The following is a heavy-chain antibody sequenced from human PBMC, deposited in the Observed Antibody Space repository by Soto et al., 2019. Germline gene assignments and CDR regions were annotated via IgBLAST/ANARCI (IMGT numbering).Heavy chain of an antibody. V-gene: IGHV1-2*02. CDR1: GYSFTGYY. J-gene: IGHJ4*02. CDR2: IIPHSGAT. Sequence: QVQLVQSGAEVKRTGASVKVSCKASGYSFTGYYIHLVRQAPGQGLEWMGWIIPHSGATNYAQKFQARVTLTSDTSISTAYMQLSGLTSDDTALYYCSRETDDITNGAHALWGQGTLVTVSS. CDR3: SRETDDITNGAHAL. D-gene: IGHD7-27*01.